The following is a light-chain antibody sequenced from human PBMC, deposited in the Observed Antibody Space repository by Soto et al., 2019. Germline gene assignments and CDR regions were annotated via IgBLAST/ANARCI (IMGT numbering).Light chain of an antibody. CDR1: QSIRSER. J-gene: IGKJ5*01. V-gene: IGKV3-20*01. CDR3: QEYDGAPIT. CDR2: DAS. Sequence: DIVLTQSPDTLSLSPGERATLSCRASQSIRSERLAWYQQKPGQAPRLVIFDASNRASGMPERFSGSGSGTDFTLTIARLEPEDFAVYYCQEYDGAPITFGLGTRLEIK.